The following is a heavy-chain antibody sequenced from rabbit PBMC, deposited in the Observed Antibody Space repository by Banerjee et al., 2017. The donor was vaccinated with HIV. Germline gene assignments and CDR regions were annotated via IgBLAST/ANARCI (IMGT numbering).Heavy chain of an antibody. CDR1: GFDLSSYYY. J-gene: IGHJ4*01. D-gene: IGHD2-1*01. Sequence: QQLVESGGGLVQPGGSLTLTCTASGFDLSSYYYMCWVRQAPGKGLEWIACIYTGSSTTYYANWAKGRFTISKPSSTTVTLQMTSLTAADTATYFCVSYDDYGDRNLWGPGTLVTVS. V-gene: IGHV1S40*01. CDR3: VSYDDYGDRNL. CDR2: IYTGSSTT.